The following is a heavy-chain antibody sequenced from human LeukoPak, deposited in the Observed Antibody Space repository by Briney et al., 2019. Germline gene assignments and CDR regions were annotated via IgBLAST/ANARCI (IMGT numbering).Heavy chain of an antibody. V-gene: IGHV3-9*01. D-gene: IGHD2-2*01. CDR3: AKAGRYCSSTSCPDAFDI. Sequence: GGSLRLSCAASGFTFDDYAMHWVRQAPGKGLESVSGISWNSGSIGYADSVKGRFTISRDNAKNSLYLQMNSLRAEDTALYYCAKAGRYCSSTSCPDAFDIWGQGTMVTVSS. J-gene: IGHJ3*02. CDR1: GFTFDDYA. CDR2: ISWNSGSI.